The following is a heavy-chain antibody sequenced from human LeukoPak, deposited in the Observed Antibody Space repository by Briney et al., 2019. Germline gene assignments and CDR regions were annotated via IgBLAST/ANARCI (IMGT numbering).Heavy chain of an antibody. CDR3: ARESNYYFDY. CDR2: ISNSGDRT. CDR1: GYPFSSYA. J-gene: IGHJ4*02. V-gene: IGHV3-23*01. D-gene: IGHD2/OR15-2a*01. Sequence: GGSLRLSCAASGYPFSSYAITWVRQAPGKGLEWLSSISNSGDRTYYADSVKGRFTISRDNSKNALYLQMNSLRAEDTAVYYCARESNYYFDYWGQGTLVTVSS.